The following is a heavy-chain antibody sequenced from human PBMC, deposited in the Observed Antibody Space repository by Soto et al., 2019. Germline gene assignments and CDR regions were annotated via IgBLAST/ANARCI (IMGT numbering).Heavy chain of an antibody. V-gene: IGHV1-18*01. CDR2: ISAYNVNT. D-gene: IGHD2-2*01. Sequence: ASVKVSCKASGHTFTNYGFGWVRQAPGQGLEWMGWISAYNVNTKYAQKLQDRVTMTTYTSTSTVFMELRSLRSDDTAVYYCARDSSLGYSFDYWGQGTLVTVSS. CDR3: ARDSSLGYSFDY. J-gene: IGHJ4*02. CDR1: GHTFTNYG.